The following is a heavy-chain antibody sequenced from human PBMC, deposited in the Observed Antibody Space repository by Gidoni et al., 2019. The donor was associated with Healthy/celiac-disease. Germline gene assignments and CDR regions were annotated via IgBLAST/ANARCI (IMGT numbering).Heavy chain of an antibody. CDR2: IWYDGSNK. J-gene: IGHJ6*02. CDR3: ARDGDSSGWYKKTYYYYGMDV. V-gene: IGHV3-33*01. CDR1: GFTFRRSG. Sequence: QVQLVESGGGVVQPGRSLRLSCSASGFTFRRSGMPWVRQAPAKGLEWVAVIWYDGSNKYYADSVKGRFTISRDNSKNTLYLQMNSLRAEDTAVYYCARDGDSSGWYKKTYYYYGMDVWGQGTTVTVSS. D-gene: IGHD6-19*01.